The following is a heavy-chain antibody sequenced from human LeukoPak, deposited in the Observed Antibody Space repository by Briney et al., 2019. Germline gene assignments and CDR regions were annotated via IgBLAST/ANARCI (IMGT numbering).Heavy chain of an antibody. CDR1: GGTFSSYA. D-gene: IGHD3-10*01. CDR3: ARVEKGSGSYCPFDY. CDR2: IIPIFGTA. V-gene: IGHV1-69*13. J-gene: IGHJ4*02. Sequence: SVKVSCKASGGTFSSYAISWVRQAPGQGLEWMGGIIPIFGTANYAQKFQGRVTITADESTSTAYMELSSLRSEDTAVYYCARVEKGSGSYCPFDYWGQGTLVTVSS.